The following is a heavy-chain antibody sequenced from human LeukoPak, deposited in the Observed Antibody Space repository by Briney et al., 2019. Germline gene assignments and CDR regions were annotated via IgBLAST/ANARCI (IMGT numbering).Heavy chain of an antibody. J-gene: IGHJ6*02. CDR2: ISHDGSNK. CDR3: AKELGYDLLPVPDV. CDR1: GFTFSSYG. V-gene: IGHV3-30*18. Sequence: GGSLRLSCAASGFTFSSYGVHWVRQAPGEGLEWVAVISHDGSNKYYADSVKGRFAISRDNSKNTLYLQMSSLRAEDTAVYYCAKELGYDLLPVPDVWGRATTVTVS. D-gene: IGHD3-9*01.